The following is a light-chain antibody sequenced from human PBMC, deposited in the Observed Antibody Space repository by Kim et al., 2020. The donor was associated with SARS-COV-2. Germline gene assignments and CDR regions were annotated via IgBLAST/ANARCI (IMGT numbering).Light chain of an antibody. CDR2: EST. CDR3: QAWDSRTVV. CDR1: NLGDKY. V-gene: IGLV3-1*01. Sequence: SYELTQPPSVSVSPGQTVTITCSGDNLGDKYACWYQQRPGQSPVLVIYESTDRPAGIPERFSGSMSGNTATLTISGTQAMDEADYYCQAWDSRTVVFGGGTQLTVL. J-gene: IGLJ2*01.